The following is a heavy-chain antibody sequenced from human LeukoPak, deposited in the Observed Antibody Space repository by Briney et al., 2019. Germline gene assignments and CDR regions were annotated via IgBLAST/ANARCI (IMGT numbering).Heavy chain of an antibody. J-gene: IGHJ4*02. Sequence: GXPLRLSCAASGFTYSSYAMSGVRQAPGKGLEWVSALSRSVGSPSYAASVKGPFPISRDNSKNTLFLQMNSLRAEDTAVYYCAKGESNWDYYFDYWGQGTLVTVSS. V-gene: IGHV3-23*01. D-gene: IGHD7-27*01. CDR3: AKGESNWDYYFDY. CDR2: LSRSVGSP. CDR1: GFTYSSYA.